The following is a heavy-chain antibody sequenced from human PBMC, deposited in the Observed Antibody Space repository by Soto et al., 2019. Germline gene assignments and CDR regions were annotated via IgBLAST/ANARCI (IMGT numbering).Heavy chain of an antibody. J-gene: IGHJ4*02. D-gene: IGHD6-19*01. CDR3: ASAKGDSSGWYCYY. V-gene: IGHV3-7*01. CDR1: RFSVSSYS. CDR2: IKQDGSEK. Sequence: GGSLRLSCAASRFSVSSYSMNWVRQAPGKGLEWVDNIKQDGSEKYYVDSVKGRFTISRDNAKNSLYLQMNSLRAEDTAVYYCASAKGDSSGWYCYYWGQGTLVTVSS.